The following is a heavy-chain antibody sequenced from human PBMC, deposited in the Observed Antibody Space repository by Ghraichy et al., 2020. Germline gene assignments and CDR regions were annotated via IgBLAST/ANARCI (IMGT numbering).Heavy chain of an antibody. J-gene: IGHJ4*02. Sequence: ESLNISCNVSGFSISSGHYWGWIRQPPGKGLEWIASIHHSGNTYYNPSLQSRVTITVDTSKNYFFLRMTSVTAADTAVYYCAAQQYYYGSGASGDYNDYWGQGTRVTVSS. CDR2: IHHSGNT. V-gene: IGHV4-38-2*02. CDR1: GFSISSGHY. CDR3: AAQQYYYGSGASGDYNDY. D-gene: IGHD3-10*01.